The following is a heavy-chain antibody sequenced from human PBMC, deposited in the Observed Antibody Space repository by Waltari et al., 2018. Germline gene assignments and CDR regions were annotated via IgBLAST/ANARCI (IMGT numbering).Heavy chain of an antibody. J-gene: IGHJ3*02. D-gene: IGHD3-22*01. V-gene: IGHV3-15*01. CDR3: TSSQIVVVTVDAFDI. Sequence: EVQLVESGGGLVKPGGSLRLSCAASGFTFSNAWMSWVRQAPGKGLEWVGRIKSKTDGGTTDYAAPVKGRFTISRDDSKNTLYLQMNSLKTEDTAVYYCTSSQIVVVTVDAFDIWGQGTMVTVSS. CDR1: GFTFSNAW. CDR2: IKSKTDGGTT.